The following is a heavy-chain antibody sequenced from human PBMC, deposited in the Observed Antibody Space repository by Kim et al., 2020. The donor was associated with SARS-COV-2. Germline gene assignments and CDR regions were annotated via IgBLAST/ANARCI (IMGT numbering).Heavy chain of an antibody. CDR2: IYYSGST. CDR3: AREFVGGNSDYFDY. Sequence: SETLSLTCTVSGGSISSYYWSWIRQPPGKGLEWIGYIYYSGSTNYNPSLKSRVTISVDTSKNQFSLKLSSVTAADTAVYYCAREFVGGNSDYFDYWGQGTLVTVSS. V-gene: IGHV4-59*01. CDR1: GGSISSYY. D-gene: IGHD2-21*02. J-gene: IGHJ4*02.